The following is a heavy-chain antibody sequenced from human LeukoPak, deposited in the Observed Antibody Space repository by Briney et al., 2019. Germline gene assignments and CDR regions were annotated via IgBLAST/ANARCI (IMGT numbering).Heavy chain of an antibody. CDR1: GGSISSSSYY. D-gene: IGHD2-2*01. J-gene: IGHJ4*02. CDR3: ASRQLTPGVYFDY. CDR2: IYYSGST. V-gene: IGHV4-39*07. Sequence: SETLSLTCTVSGGSISSSSYYWGWIRQPPGKGLEWIGSIYYSGSTYYNPSLKSRVTISVDTSKNQFSLKLSSVTAADTAVYYCASRQLTPGVYFDYWGQGTLVTVSS.